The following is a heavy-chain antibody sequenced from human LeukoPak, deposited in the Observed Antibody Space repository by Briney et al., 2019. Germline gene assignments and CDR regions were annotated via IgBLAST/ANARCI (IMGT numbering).Heavy chain of an antibody. CDR1: GYTFTSYG. CDR3: ARIPIDSSGYYYVGYFLY. CDR2: ISGYNGNT. J-gene: IGHJ1*01. V-gene: IGHV1-18*01. D-gene: IGHD3-22*01. Sequence: ASVKVSCKASGYTFTSYGISWVRQAPGQGLEWMGWISGYNGNTNYAQKLQGRVTMTTDTSTSTAYMELRSLRSDDTAVYYCARIPIDSSGYYYVGYFLYWGQGTLVTVSS.